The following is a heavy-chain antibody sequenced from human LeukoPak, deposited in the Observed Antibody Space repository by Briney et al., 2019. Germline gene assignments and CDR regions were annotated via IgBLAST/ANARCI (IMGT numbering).Heavy chain of an antibody. Sequence: SETLSLTCTVSGGSISSYYWSWIRQPPGKGLEWIGYIYYSGSTNYNPSLKSRVTISVDTSKNQFSLKLSSVTAADTAVYYCARGQKLERPRGAFDIWGQGTMVTVSS. V-gene: IGHV4-59*01. CDR1: GGSISSYY. D-gene: IGHD1-1*01. J-gene: IGHJ3*02. CDR3: ARGQKLERPRGAFDI. CDR2: IYYSGST.